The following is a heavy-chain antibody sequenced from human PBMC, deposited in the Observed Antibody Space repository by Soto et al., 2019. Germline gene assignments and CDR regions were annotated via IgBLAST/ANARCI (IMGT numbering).Heavy chain of an antibody. J-gene: IGHJ4*02. CDR1: GASISGGDYY. V-gene: IGHV4-30-4*01. Sequence: QVQLQESGPGLVKPSQTLSLTCTVSGASISGGDYYWTWIRQPPGKGLEWIGSIYYTGNTYSNPSLESRLSISVDPSNNQFALRLTSVTAPDTAIYYCARATYDSSTYSLDYWGQGTLFTVSS. D-gene: IGHD3-22*01. CDR2: IYYTGNT. CDR3: ARATYDSSTYSLDY.